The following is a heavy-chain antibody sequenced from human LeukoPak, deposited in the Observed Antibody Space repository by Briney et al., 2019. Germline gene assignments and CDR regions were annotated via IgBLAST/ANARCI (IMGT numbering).Heavy chain of an antibody. CDR3: ARDSSPGDYVWGSYLDS. Sequence: PGGSLRLSCAASGFTINVYTMVWVRQAPGKGPEWVAVISYDGSKTYYGDSVKGRFTISRDNSKNTLYLQMNSLRAEDTAIYYCARDSSPGDYVWGSYLDSWGQGTLVTVSS. CDR2: ISYDGSKT. V-gene: IGHV3-30*04. J-gene: IGHJ4*02. D-gene: IGHD3-16*02. CDR1: GFTINVYT.